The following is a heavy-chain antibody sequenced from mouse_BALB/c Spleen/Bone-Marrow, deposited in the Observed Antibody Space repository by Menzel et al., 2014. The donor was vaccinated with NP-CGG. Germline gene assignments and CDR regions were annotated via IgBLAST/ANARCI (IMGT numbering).Heavy chain of an antibody. CDR3: ARGTFDY. V-gene: IGHV1S81*02. CDR2: INPSNGRT. Sequence: VQLQQSGAELVKPGASVKLSCKASGYTFTSYWMHWVKQRPGQGLEWIGEINPSNGRTNYNEKFKSKATLTVDKSSSTAYMRLSSLTSEDSAVYYCARGTFDYWGQGTTLTVSS. CDR1: GYTFTSYW. J-gene: IGHJ2*01.